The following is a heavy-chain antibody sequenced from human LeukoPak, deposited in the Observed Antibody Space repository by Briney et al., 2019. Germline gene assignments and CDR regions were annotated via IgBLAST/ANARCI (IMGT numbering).Heavy chain of an antibody. D-gene: IGHD3-16*01. CDR2: ISTDGSSA. V-gene: IGHV3-74*01. CDR3: ARVNVCPRCHFDY. Sequence: PGGSLRLSCAASGFTFSSYWMHWVRQAPGKGLVWVSRISTDGSSAIYADSVKGRFTISRDTAKNTLYLQMNSLRAEDTAVYYCARVNVCPRCHFDYWGQGTLVTVSS. J-gene: IGHJ4*02. CDR1: GFTFSSYW.